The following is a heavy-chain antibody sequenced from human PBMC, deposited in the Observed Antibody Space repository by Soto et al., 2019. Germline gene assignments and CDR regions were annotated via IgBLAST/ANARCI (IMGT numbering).Heavy chain of an antibody. CDR2: IFSNDEK. Sequence: QVTLKESGPVLVKPTETLTLTCTVSGFSLSNARMGVSWIRQPPGKALEWLAHIFSNDEKSYSTSLKSRLTISKDTSKSQVVLTMTNMDPVDTATYYCARIRGDIVATPPVLGSIYYYYGMDVWGQGTTVTVSS. CDR3: ARIRGDIVATPPVLGSIYYYYGMDV. D-gene: IGHD5-12*01. V-gene: IGHV2-26*01. J-gene: IGHJ6*02. CDR1: GFSLSNARMG.